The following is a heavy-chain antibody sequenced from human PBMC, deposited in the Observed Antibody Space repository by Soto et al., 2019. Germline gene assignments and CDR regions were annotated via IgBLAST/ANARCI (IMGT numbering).Heavy chain of an antibody. CDR2: ISSSSSYI. Sequence: PGWSLSLSCAASGFTFSSYNMDWARLARGKGLEWVSSISSSSSYIYYADSVKGRFTISRDNAKNSLYLQMNSPRAEDTAVYSCALPILHRDVFAISAQGTMSTVSS. CDR3: ALPILHRDVFAI. CDR1: GFTFSSYN. J-gene: IGHJ3*02. V-gene: IGHV3-21*01.